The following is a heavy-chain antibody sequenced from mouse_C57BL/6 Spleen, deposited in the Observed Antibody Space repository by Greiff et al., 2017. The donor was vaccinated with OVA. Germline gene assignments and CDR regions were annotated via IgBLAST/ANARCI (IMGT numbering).Heavy chain of an antibody. CDR3: ARVYDYEGFAY. D-gene: IGHD2-4*01. J-gene: IGHJ3*01. V-gene: IGHV1-82*01. Sequence: VQLQQSGPELVKPGASVKISCKASGYAFSSSWMNWVKQRPGTGLEWIGRIYPGDGDTNYNGKFTGKATLTADKSYSTAYMQLRSLTSEDSAVYFCARVYDYEGFAYWGQGTLVTVSA. CDR2: IYPGDGDT. CDR1: GYAFSSSW.